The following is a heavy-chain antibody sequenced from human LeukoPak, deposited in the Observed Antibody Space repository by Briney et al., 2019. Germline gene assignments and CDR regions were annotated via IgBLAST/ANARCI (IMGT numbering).Heavy chain of an antibody. Sequence: SETLSLTCAVSGYSISSGYYWGWIRQPPGKGLEWIGNIYHSGSTYYNPSLKSRVTISVDTSKNQFSLKLSSVTAADTAVYYCARHGGSLGYFDNWGQGTLVTVSS. CDR1: GYSISSGYY. D-gene: IGHD1-26*01. V-gene: IGHV4-38-2*01. J-gene: IGHJ4*02. CDR2: IYHSGST. CDR3: ARHGGSLGYFDN.